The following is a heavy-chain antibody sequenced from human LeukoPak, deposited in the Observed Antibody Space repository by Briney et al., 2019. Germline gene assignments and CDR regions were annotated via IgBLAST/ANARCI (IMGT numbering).Heavy chain of an antibody. V-gene: IGHV4-59*01. CDR2: IDYRGST. Sequence: PSETLSLTCTVSGGSISTYYWSWIRQPPGKGLEWIAYIDYRGSTTYNPSLRSRVTISVDTSRNQFSLKLYSVTAADTAACYCARSRSGYSYDHAAFEIWGQGTMVTVSS. J-gene: IGHJ3*02. D-gene: IGHD5-18*01. CDR1: GGSISTYY. CDR3: ARSRSGYSYDHAAFEI.